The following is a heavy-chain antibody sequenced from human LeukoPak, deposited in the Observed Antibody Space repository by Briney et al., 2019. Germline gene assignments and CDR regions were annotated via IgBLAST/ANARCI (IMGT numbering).Heavy chain of an antibody. CDR1: GGSISSYY. Sequence: SETLSLTCTVSGGSISSYYWSWIRQPPGKGLEWIGYIYYSGSTNYNPSLKSRVTISVDTPKNQFSLKLSSVTAADTAVYYCARGRSNYYGMDVWGQGTTVTVSS. D-gene: IGHD1-26*01. CDR2: IYYSGST. J-gene: IGHJ6*02. V-gene: IGHV4-59*01. CDR3: ARGRSNYYGMDV.